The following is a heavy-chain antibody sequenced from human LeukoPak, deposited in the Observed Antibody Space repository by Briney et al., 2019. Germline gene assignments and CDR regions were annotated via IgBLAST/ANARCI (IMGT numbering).Heavy chain of an antibody. D-gene: IGHD6-19*01. CDR2: IKTNTGNP. CDR1: GYTFTSYA. J-gene: IGHJ4*02. Sequence: GASVKVSGKASGYTFTSYAMNWVRQAPGQGLEWMGWIKTNTGNPTYAQGFTGRFVFSLDTSVSTAYLQISSLKAEDTAVYYCARDLDSSGWCRGNFDYWGQGTLVTVSS. V-gene: IGHV7-4-1*02. CDR3: ARDLDSSGWCRGNFDY.